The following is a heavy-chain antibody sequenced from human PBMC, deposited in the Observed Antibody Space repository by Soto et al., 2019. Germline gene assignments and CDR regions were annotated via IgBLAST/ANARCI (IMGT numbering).Heavy chain of an antibody. CDR1: GFTFDDYA. CDR3: AKDINGVITGTIYYYYMDV. Sequence: EVQLVESGGGLVQPGRSLRLSCAASGFTFDDYAMHWVRQAPGKGLEWVSGISWNSGSIGYADSVKGRFTISRDNAKNSLYLQMNSLRAEDTALYYCAKDINGVITGTIYYYYMDVWGKGTTVTVSS. CDR2: ISWNSGSI. V-gene: IGHV3-9*01. J-gene: IGHJ6*03. D-gene: IGHD1-7*01.